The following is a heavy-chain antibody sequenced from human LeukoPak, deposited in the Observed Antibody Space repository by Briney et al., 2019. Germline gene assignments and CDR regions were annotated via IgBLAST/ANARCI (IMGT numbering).Heavy chain of an antibody. CDR3: ARARYSSSWYRGRNWFDP. D-gene: IGHD6-13*01. V-gene: IGHV4-59*11. J-gene: IGHJ5*02. Sequence: SETLSLTCTVSGGSISSHYWSWIRQPPGKGLEWIGYIYYSGSTNYSPSLKSRVTISVDTSKNQFSLKLSSVTAADTAVYYCARARYSSSWYRGRNWFDPWGQGTLVTVSS. CDR2: IYYSGST. CDR1: GGSISSHY.